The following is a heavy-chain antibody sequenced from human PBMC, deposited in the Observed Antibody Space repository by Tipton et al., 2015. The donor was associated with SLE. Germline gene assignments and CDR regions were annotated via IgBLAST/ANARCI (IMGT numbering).Heavy chain of an antibody. CDR3: ARGVSAIGGWFDP. V-gene: IGHV4-39*07. D-gene: IGHD2-15*01. CDR2: VYDSGTT. J-gene: IGHJ5*02. CDR1: GGSISSGSYY. Sequence: TLSLTCSVSGGSISSGSYYWGWIRQPPGKGLEWIGSVYDSGTTYYNPSLKSRVTISVDTSKNQYSLKLSSVTAADTAVYYCARGVSAIGGWFDPWGQGTLVTVSS.